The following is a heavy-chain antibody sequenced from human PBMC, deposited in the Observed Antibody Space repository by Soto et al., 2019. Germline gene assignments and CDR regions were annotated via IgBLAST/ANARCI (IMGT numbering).Heavy chain of an antibody. D-gene: IGHD2-15*01. V-gene: IGHV1-3*01. J-gene: IGHJ6*03. Sequence: QVPLVQSGAEVKKPGASVKVSCKASGYTFTSYAMHWVRQAPGQRLEWMGWINAGNGNTKYSQKFQGRVTITRDTSASTAYMELSSLRSEDTAVYYCARDEIGYCSGGSCYSGYYMDVWGKGTTVTVSS. CDR1: GYTFTSYA. CDR2: INAGNGNT. CDR3: ARDEIGYCSGGSCYSGYYMDV.